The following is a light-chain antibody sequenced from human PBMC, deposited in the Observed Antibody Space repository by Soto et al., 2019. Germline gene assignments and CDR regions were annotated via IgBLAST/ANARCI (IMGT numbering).Light chain of an antibody. Sequence: QSALTQPASVSGSPGQSITISCTGTSSDVGSYNFVSWYQQLPGKAPKLMIYEVSNRPSGVSNRFSGSKSGNTASLTISGLQAEDEADYYCSSYTSSSTLVFGTGTKVTVL. CDR3: SSYTSSSTLV. V-gene: IGLV2-14*01. CDR1: SSDVGSYNF. CDR2: EVS. J-gene: IGLJ1*01.